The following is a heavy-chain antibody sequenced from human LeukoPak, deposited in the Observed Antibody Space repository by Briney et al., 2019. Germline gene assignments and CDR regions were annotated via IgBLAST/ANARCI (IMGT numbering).Heavy chain of an antibody. CDR2: IIPILGIA. CDR3: AREQRSRSIVGAITGWFDP. Sequence: GASVKVSCKASGGTFSSYAISWVRQAPGQGLEWMGRIIPILGIANYAQKFQGRVTITADKSTSTAYMELSSLRSEDTAVYYCAREQRSRSIVGAITGWFDPWGQGTLVTVSS. D-gene: IGHD1-26*01. CDR1: GGTFSSYA. J-gene: IGHJ5*02. V-gene: IGHV1-69*04.